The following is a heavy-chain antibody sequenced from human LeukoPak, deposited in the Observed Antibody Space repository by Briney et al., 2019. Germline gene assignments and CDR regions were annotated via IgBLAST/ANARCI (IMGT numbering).Heavy chain of an antibody. CDR1: GGSISSSSYY. D-gene: IGHD6-19*01. CDR2: IYYSGST. J-gene: IGHJ4*02. CDR3: ARLVHSSGWYKSGDFDY. V-gene: IGHV4-39*01. Sequence: PSETLSLTCTVSGGSISSSSYYWGWIRQPPGKGLGWIGSIYYSGSTYYNPSLKSRVTISVDTSKNQFSLKLSSVTAADTAVYYCARLVHSSGWYKSGDFDYWGQGTLVTVSS.